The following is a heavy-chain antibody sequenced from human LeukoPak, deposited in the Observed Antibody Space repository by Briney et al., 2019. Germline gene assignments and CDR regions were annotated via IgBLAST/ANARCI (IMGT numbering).Heavy chain of an antibody. J-gene: IGHJ6*02. CDR2: ISSGGTT. CDR1: GFTVGSNY. CDR3: ATRGAPGYYYGMDV. Sequence: PGGSLRLSCAASGFTVGSNYMSWVRQAPGKGLEWVSIISSGGTTSYADSVKGRFTISRDNSRNTLYLQMNSLRAEDTAVYYCATRGAPGYYYGMDVWAKGPRSPSP. V-gene: IGHV3-66*01. D-gene: IGHD1-26*01.